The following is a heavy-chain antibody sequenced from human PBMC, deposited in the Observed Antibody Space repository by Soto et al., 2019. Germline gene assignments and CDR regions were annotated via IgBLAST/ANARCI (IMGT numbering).Heavy chain of an antibody. J-gene: IGHJ1*01. CDR1: GFTFSTYV. CDR3: ATEDRSSGRAGTFQN. Sequence: QVQLVESGGGVVQPGGSLRLSCAASGFTFSTYVMHWVRQAPGKGLEWVAAISHDGISKHYADSVKGRFTISRDNSKNRLYVQVDTLREEDTAVYYCATEDRSSGRAGTFQNWGQGTLATVSS. D-gene: IGHD3-22*01. CDR2: ISHDGISK. V-gene: IGHV3-30-3*01.